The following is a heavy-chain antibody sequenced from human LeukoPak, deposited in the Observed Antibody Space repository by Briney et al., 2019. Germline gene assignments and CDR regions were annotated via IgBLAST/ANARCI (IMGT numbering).Heavy chain of an antibody. CDR3: AKEGRDIVVVPAVLKYYYYYYMDV. CDR1: GFTFSSYG. CDR2: IWYDGSNK. V-gene: IGHV3-33*06. Sequence: GGSLRLSCAASGFTFSSYGMHWVRQAPGKGLEWVAVIWYDGSNKYYADSVKGRFTISRDNSKNTLYLQMNSLRAEDTAVYYCAKEGRDIVVVPAVLKYYYYYYMDVWGKGTTVTASS. J-gene: IGHJ6*03. D-gene: IGHD2-2*01.